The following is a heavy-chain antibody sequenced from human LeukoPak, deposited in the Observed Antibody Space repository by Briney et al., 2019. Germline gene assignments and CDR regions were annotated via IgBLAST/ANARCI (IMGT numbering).Heavy chain of an antibody. CDR2: ISSSSSTI. CDR1: GFTFSSYS. V-gene: IGHV3-48*01. Sequence: GGSLRLSCAASGFTFSSYSMNWVRQAPGKGLEWVSYISSSSSTIYYADPVKGRFTISRDNAKNSLYLQMNSLRAEDTAVYYCARSFRYFDWLPIDYWGQGTLVTVSS. J-gene: IGHJ4*02. CDR3: ARSFRYFDWLPIDY. D-gene: IGHD3-9*01.